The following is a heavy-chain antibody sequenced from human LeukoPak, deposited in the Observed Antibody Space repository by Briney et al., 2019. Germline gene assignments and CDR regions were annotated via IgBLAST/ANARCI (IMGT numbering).Heavy chain of an antibody. J-gene: IGHJ5*02. CDR3: ARGLAFGEPRFDT. CDR1: GFTFSSYS. Sequence: GGSLRLSCAASGFTFSSYSMNWVRQAPGKGLEWVSYISRSSSTIYYADSVKGRFTISRDNAKNSLYLQMNSLRDEDTAVYYCARGLAFGEPRFDTWGQGTQVTVSS. D-gene: IGHD3-10*01. CDR2: ISRSSSTI. V-gene: IGHV3-48*02.